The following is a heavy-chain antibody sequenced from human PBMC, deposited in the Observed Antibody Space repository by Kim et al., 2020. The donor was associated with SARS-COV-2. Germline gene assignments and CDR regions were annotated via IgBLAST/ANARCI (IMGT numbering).Heavy chain of an antibody. D-gene: IGHD2-15*01. V-gene: IGHV4-31*03. Sequence: SETLSLTCTVSGGSISSGGYYWSWIRQHPGKGLEWIGYIYYSGSTYYNPSLKSRVTISVDTSKNQFSLKLSSVTAADKAVYYCARVDVCSGGSCYWYFDLWGRGTLVTVSS. CDR2: IYYSGST. CDR1: GGSISSGGYY. CDR3: ARVDVCSGGSCYWYFDL. J-gene: IGHJ2*01.